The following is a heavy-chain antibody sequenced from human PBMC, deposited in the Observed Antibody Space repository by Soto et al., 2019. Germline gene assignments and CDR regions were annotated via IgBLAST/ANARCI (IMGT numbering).Heavy chain of an antibody. CDR1: GFTVSSNY. D-gene: IGHD4-17*01. V-gene: IGHV3-53*02. CDR3: ARDRYGDYVDY. CDR2: IYSGGST. J-gene: IGHJ4*02. Sequence: EVQLVETGGGLIQPGGSLRLSCAASGFTVSSNYMSWVRQAPGKGLEWVSVIYSGGSTYYADSVKGRFTISRDNSKNTLYLQMTSLRAEDTAVYYCARDRYGDYVDYWGQGTLVTVSS.